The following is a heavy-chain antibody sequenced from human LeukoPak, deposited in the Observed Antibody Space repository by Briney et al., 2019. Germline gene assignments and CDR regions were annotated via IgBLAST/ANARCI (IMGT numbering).Heavy chain of an antibody. CDR3: ATTYDSSGYLPRY. V-gene: IGHV3-23*01. J-gene: IGHJ4*02. CDR2: ISGSGGRR. CDR1: GFTFSSYA. D-gene: IGHD3-22*01. Sequence: GGSLRLSCAASGFTFSSYAMSWVRQAPGKGLEWVSAISGSGGRRYYADSVKGRFTISRDNAKNSLYLQMNSLRDEDTAVYYCATTYDSSGYLPRYWGQGTLVTVSS.